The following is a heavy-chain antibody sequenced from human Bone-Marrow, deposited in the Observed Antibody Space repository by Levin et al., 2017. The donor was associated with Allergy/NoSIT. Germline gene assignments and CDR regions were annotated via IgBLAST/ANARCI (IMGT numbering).Heavy chain of an antibody. CDR1: GFTFGDYA. Sequence: GGSLRLSCTASGFTFGDYAMSWVRQAPGKGLEWVGFIRSKAYGGTTEYAASVKGRFTISRDDSKSIAYLQMNSLKTEDTAVYYCTRGFTVTSVGYDAFDIWGQGTMVTVSS. V-gene: IGHV3-49*04. J-gene: IGHJ3*02. CDR3: TRGFTVTSVGYDAFDI. D-gene: IGHD4-17*01. CDR2: IRSKAYGGTT.